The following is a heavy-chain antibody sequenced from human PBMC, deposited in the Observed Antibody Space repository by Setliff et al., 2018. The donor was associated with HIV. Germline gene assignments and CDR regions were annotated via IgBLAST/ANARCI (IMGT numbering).Heavy chain of an antibody. J-gene: IGHJ4*02. V-gene: IGHV4-38-2*02. CDR3: ARELLRSWDGSENSYKPYYFDY. CDR1: GYAISSGYY. CDR2: IYNRGST. Sequence: SATLSLQCAVTGYAISSGYYWGWIRRPPGKGLEWIGSIYNRGSTYYNPSLKSRVTISVDTSKNQFSLKLSSVTAADTAVYYCARELLRSWDGSENSYKPYYFDYWGQGTRVTVSS. D-gene: IGHD3-10*01.